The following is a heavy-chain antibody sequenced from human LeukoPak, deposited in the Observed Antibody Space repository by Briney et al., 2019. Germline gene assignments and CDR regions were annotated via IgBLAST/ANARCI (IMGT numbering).Heavy chain of an antibody. D-gene: IGHD6-19*01. CDR2: IYHTGAT. CDR1: GGSIGGDY. V-gene: IGHV4-59*08. J-gene: IGHJ4*02. CDR3: AKYGKSGWSIDN. Sequence: SETLSPTCTVSGGSIGGDYWTWIRQPPGKGLQYIGYIYHTGATNYNPSLKSRVTMSVDTSKNQFSLKLNSVTAADTAVYFCAKYGKSGWSIDNWGQGTLVTVSS.